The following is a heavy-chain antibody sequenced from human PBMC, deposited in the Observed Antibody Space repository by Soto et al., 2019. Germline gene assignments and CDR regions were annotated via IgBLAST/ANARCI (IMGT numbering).Heavy chain of an antibody. CDR1: GFTFRNYA. CDR2: VSIGGST. V-gene: IGHV3-30*04. D-gene: IGHD2-15*01. Sequence: QVQLVESGGGVVQPGRSLRLSCAASGFTFRNYAMHWVRQAPGKGLEWVAVVSIGGSTHYADSVRGRFTISRDNSKNTLSLQMNSLTAEDTAVYFCAKRRGAGGHFDYWGQGALVTVSS. J-gene: IGHJ4*02. CDR3: AKRRGAGGHFDY.